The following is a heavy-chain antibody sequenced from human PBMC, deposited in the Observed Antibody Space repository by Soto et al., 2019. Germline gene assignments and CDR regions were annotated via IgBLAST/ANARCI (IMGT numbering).Heavy chain of an antibody. CDR3: ARHGGDYYDSMDV. V-gene: IGHV5-10-1*01. CDR1: GYSFTSYL. Sequence: PXESLKISCQCSGYSFTSYLISLVLQMPGKGLEWMGRIDPSDSYTNYSPSFQGHVTISADKSISTAYLQWSSLKASDTAMYYCARHGGDYYDSMDVWGQGTTVTVSS. D-gene: IGHD3-22*01. CDR2: IDPSDSYT. J-gene: IGHJ6*02.